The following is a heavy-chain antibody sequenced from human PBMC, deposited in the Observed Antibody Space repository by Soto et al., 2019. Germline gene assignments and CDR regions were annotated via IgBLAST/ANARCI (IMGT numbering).Heavy chain of an antibody. V-gene: IGHV4-59*01. CDR2: IYYSGRT. CDR1: GVSISDYQ. Sequence: QVQLQESGPGLVKPSETLSLTCSVSGVSISDYQWNWLRQPPGKGLEWNGYIYYSGRTNYNPSLKSRVTISLDTSTKQFSLRLRSVTAAYTAVYYCSWMRGWGEISPYVDYWGQGTLVTVSS. D-gene: IGHD3-16*02. J-gene: IGHJ4*02. CDR3: SWMRGWGEISPYVDY.